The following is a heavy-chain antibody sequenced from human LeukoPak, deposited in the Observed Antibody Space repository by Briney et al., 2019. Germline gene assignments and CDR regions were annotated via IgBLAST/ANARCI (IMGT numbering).Heavy chain of an antibody. J-gene: IGHJ3*02. D-gene: IGHD5-24*01. CDR2: ISGSGGTT. Sequence: GGSLRLSCAASGFTFSSYGMIWLRQAPGKGLEWVSSISGSGGTTYHADSVKGRFTISRDNSKNTLYLQMNSLRADDTAVYSCAKDPPTVMANAFHIWGQGTMVTVS. V-gene: IGHV3-23*01. CDR1: GFTFSSYG. CDR3: AKDPPTVMANAFHI.